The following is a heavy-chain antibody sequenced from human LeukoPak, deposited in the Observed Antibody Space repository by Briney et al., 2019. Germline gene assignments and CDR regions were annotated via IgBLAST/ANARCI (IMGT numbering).Heavy chain of an antibody. CDR1: GFTFSNFW. J-gene: IGHJ4*02. CDR2: ISGSGGST. CDR3: ASIPAAIPFRDY. D-gene: IGHD2-2*01. Sequence: PGGSLRLSCTASGFTFSNFWMSWVRQAPGKGLEWVSAISGSGGSTYYADSVKGRFTISRDNSKNTLYLQMNSLRAEDTAVYYCASIPAAIPFRDYWGQGTLVTVSS. V-gene: IGHV3-23*01.